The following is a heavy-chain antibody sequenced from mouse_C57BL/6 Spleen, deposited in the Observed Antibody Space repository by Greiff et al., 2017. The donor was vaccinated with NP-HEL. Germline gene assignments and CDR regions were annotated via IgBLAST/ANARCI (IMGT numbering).Heavy chain of an antibody. D-gene: IGHD2-5*01. CDR2: IYPGDGDT. Sequence: QVQLQQSGPELVKPGASVKISCKASGYAFSSSWMNWVKQRPGKGLEWIGRIYPGDGDTNYNGKFKGKATLTADKSSSTAYMQLSRLTSEDSAVYFCARCSNYPHFDYWGQGTTLTVSS. CDR1: GYAFSSSW. J-gene: IGHJ2*01. V-gene: IGHV1-82*01. CDR3: ARCSNYPHFDY.